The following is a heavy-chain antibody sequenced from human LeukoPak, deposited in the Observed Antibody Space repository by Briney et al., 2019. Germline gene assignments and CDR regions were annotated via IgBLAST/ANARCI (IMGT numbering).Heavy chain of an antibody. CDR1: GFTLSSYA. V-gene: IGHV3-23*01. CDR3: ARGGYGHGWSFDY. Sequence: GGSLRLSCAPSGFTLSSYAVSCVPEAPGRGVVCVSTISGSGDDTFYADSVKGRFTISRDNSKNTLYLQMDSLRAEDTAVYYCARGGYGHGWSFDYWGQETLVTVSS. CDR2: ISGSGDDT. D-gene: IGHD6-19*01. J-gene: IGHJ4*02.